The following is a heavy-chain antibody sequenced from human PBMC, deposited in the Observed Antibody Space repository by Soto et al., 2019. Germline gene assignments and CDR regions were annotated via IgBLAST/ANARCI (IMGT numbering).Heavy chain of an antibody. CDR2: IYYSGST. CDR1: GGSISSYY. Sequence: PSETLSLTCTVSGGSISSYYWSWIRQPPGKGLEWIGYIYYSGSTNDNPSLKSRVTISVDTSKNQFSLKLSSVTAADTAVHYCASVSSSGWSGFYYYGMDVWGQGTTVTVS. CDR3: ASVSSSGWSGFYYYGMDV. J-gene: IGHJ6*02. V-gene: IGHV4-59*01. D-gene: IGHD6-19*01.